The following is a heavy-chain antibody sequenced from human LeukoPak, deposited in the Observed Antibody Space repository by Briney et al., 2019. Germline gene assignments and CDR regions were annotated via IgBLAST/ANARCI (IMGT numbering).Heavy chain of an antibody. D-gene: IGHD1-20*01. CDR2: ISSSGRNT. V-gene: IGHV3-23*01. CDR3: AKNVNGVNWYYFDD. J-gene: IGHJ4*02. Sequence: GGSLRLSCAASGFTFSSYAMTWVRQAPGKGLEWVSAISSSGRNTYYADSVKGRFTISRDNSKNTLYLQMNSLRAEDTAVYYCAKNVNGVNWYYFDDWGQGTLATVSS. CDR1: GFTFSSYA.